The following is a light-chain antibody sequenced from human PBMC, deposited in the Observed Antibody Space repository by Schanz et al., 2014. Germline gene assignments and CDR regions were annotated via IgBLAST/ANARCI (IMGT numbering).Light chain of an antibody. Sequence: QSVLTQPASVSGSPGQWITISCTGTSSDVGGYNYVSWFQQHAGKAPKVMIYDVSNRPSGVSHRFSGSKSGNTASLTISGLQPEDEADYYCCSYAGSYTWVFGGGTKLTVL. CDR2: DVS. CDR1: SSDVGGYNY. V-gene: IGLV2-14*01. J-gene: IGLJ3*02. CDR3: CSYAGSYTWV.